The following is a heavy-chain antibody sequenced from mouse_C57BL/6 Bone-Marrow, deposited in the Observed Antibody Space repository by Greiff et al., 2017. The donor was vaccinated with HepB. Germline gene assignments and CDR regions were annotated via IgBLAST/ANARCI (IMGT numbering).Heavy chain of an antibody. D-gene: IGHD1-1*01. J-gene: IGHJ3*01. CDR3: ARWGLLLLRGCLGGFAY. CDR2: INPSNGGT. CDR1: GYTFTSYW. V-gene: IGHV1-53*01. Sequence: QVQLQQPGTELVKPGASVKLSCKASGYTFTSYWMHWVKQRPGQGLEWIGNINPSNGGTNYNEKFKSKATLTVDTSSSTAYMQLSSLTYEDSAVYYCARWGLLLLRGCLGGFAYWGQGTLVTVSA.